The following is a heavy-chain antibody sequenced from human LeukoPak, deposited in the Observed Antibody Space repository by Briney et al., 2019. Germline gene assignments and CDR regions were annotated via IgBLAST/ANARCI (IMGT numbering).Heavy chain of an antibody. D-gene: IGHD3-22*01. CDR1: GYTFTNYY. J-gene: IGHJ3*02. Sequence: VASVKVSCKASGYTFTNYYIHWVRQAPGQGLEWMGIINPSGGSTTYEQKFQGRVTMTRDTSTSTVYMELSSLRSEDTAVYYCARDRSPYYDNSGYWAFDIWGQGTMVTVSS. CDR3: ARDRSPYYDNSGYWAFDI. CDR2: INPSGGST. V-gene: IGHV1-46*01.